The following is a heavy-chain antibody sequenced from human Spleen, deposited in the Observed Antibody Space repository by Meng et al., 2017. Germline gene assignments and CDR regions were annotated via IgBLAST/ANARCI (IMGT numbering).Heavy chain of an antibody. Sequence: QVQLQQWGAGLLKPSETLSLTCAVYGGSFSDYYWSWIRQPPGKGLEWIGEINHSGSTNYNPSLESRATISVDTSQNNLSLKLSSVTAADSAMYYCARGPTTMAHDFDYWGQGTLVTVPS. V-gene: IGHV4-34*01. J-gene: IGHJ4*02. D-gene: IGHD4-11*01. CDR3: ARGPTTMAHDFDY. CDR1: GGSFSDYY. CDR2: INHSGST.